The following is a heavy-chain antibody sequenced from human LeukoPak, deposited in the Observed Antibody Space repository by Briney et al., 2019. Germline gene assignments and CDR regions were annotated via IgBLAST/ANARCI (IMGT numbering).Heavy chain of an antibody. CDR1: GGSISSGSYY. CDR2: IYTSGST. Sequence: SETLSLTCTVSGGSISSGSYYWSWIRQPAGKGLEWIGRIYTSGSTNYNPSLKSRVTISVDTSKNQFSLKLSSVTAADTAVYYCARITSGGDLDYWGQGTLVTVSS. V-gene: IGHV4-61*02. CDR3: ARITSGGDLDY. J-gene: IGHJ4*02. D-gene: IGHD2-21*01.